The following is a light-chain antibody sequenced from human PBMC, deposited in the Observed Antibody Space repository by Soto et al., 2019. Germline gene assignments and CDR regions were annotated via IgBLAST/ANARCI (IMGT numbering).Light chain of an antibody. CDR3: QQSYSIPIT. CDR1: QTISRY. Sequence: DIQMTQSPSSLSASVGDRVTITCRASQTISRYLNWYRQKPGKAPNLLIYAASTLLTGVPSRFSGSGSGTDFTLIITSLQPEDFATYYCQQSYSIPITFGPGTKVNIQ. V-gene: IGKV1-39*01. CDR2: AAS. J-gene: IGKJ3*01.